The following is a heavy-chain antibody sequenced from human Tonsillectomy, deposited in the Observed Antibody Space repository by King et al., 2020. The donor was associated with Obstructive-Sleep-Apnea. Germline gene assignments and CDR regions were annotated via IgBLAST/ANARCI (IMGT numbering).Heavy chain of an antibody. CDR2: ISYDGSNK. Sequence: VQLGESGGGVVQPGRSLRLSCAASGFTFSSYAMHWVRPAPGKGLEWVAVISYDGSNKYYADSVKGRFTISRDNSENTLYLQMNSLRAEDTAVYYCARIGLGEGYWGQGTLVTVSS. J-gene: IGHJ4*02. D-gene: IGHD6-19*01. CDR3: ARIGLGEGY. V-gene: IGHV3-30-3*01. CDR1: GFTFSSYA.